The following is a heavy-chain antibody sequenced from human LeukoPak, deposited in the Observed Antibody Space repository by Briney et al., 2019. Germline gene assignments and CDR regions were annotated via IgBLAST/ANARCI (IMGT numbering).Heavy chain of an antibody. CDR3: TRGAGYYDASGAGPFDF. CDR2: MYTSGRT. Sequence: PSETLSLTCTVSGASISSYYWTWIRQPAGKGLEWVGRMYTSGRTDYNPSLKSRVTMSVDTSKNHFSLNLRSVTAADTAVYYCTRGAGYYDASGAGPFDFWGRGILVTVSS. J-gene: IGHJ4*02. CDR1: GASISSYY. V-gene: IGHV4-4*07. D-gene: IGHD3-22*01.